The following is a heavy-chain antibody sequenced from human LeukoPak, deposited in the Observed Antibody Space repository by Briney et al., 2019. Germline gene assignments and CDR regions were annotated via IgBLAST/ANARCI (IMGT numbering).Heavy chain of an antibody. CDR1: GFTFSSYG. Sequence: GGSLGLSCAASGFTFSSYGMHWVRQARGKGLEWVAVIWNDGSHEYYADSEKGRFTISRDNSRNTVYLQMKSLRAEDTAVYYCAKDATEYGDSHFDCWGQGTLVTVSS. CDR2: IWNDGSHE. J-gene: IGHJ4*02. D-gene: IGHD4-17*01. V-gene: IGHV3-33*06. CDR3: AKDATEYGDSHFDC.